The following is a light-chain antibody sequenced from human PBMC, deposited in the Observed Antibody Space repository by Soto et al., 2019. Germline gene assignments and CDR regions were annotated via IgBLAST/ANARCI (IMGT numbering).Light chain of an antibody. CDR1: QSISSQ. J-gene: IGKJ4*01. Sequence: EIVLTQSPATLSLSPGERATLSCRASQSISSQLAWYQQKPGQAPGLLIHDASNRATGIPTRFSGSGSSTDFTLTISSLEPEDFAVYFCQQRSNWPLTFGGGTKVEIK. CDR2: DAS. V-gene: IGKV3-11*01. CDR3: QQRSNWPLT.